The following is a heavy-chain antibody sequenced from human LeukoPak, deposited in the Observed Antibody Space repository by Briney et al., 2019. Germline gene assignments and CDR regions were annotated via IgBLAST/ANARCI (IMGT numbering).Heavy chain of an antibody. V-gene: IGHV4-30-4*08. J-gene: IGHJ4*02. CDR2: IYYSGST. CDR1: GGSISSGDYY. Sequence: SETLSLTCTVSGGSISSGDYYWSWIRQPPGKGLEWIGYIYYSGSTYYNPSLKSRFTISVDTSKNQFSLKLSSVTAADTAVYYCARESTRMTLYDSSGYWGQGTLVTVSS. D-gene: IGHD3-22*01. CDR3: ARESTRMTLYDSSGY.